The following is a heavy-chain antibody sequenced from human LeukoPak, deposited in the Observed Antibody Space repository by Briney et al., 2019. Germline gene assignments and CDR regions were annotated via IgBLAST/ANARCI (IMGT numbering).Heavy chain of an antibody. D-gene: IGHD2/OR15-2a*01. CDR2: INPNTGGT. J-gene: IGHJ4*02. V-gene: IGHV1-2*02. Sequence: ASVKVSCKTSGYTFTGNYMHWVRQAPGQGLEWMGWINPNTGGTNYAQKSQGRVSMTRDTSISTAYMDLSRLRSDDTAVYYCARDSTPLDYWGQGTLVTVSS. CDR3: ARDSTPLDY. CDR1: GYTFTGNY.